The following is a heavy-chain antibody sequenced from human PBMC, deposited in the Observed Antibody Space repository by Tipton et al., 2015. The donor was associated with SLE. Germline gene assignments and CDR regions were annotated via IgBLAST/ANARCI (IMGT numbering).Heavy chain of an antibody. CDR3: ARQSIAAAGSYGYWYFDL. Sequence: TLFLTCSVSGYSLTSGHYWSWIRQPVGKGLEWIGSVYHSGSTYYNPSLKSRVTISVDTSKNQFSLKLSSVTAADTAVYYCARQSIAAAGSYGYWYFDLWGRGTLVTVSS. CDR1: GYSLTSGHY. CDR2: VYHSGST. D-gene: IGHD6-13*01. J-gene: IGHJ2*01. V-gene: IGHV4-38-2*02.